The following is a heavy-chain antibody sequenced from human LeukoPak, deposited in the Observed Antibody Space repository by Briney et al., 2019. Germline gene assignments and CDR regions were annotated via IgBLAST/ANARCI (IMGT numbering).Heavy chain of an antibody. D-gene: IGHD3-16*01. CDR1: GGSISSTSYYY. Sequence: SETLSLTCTVSGGSISSTSYYYWGWIRQPPGKGLEWIGSIYYSGSTYYNPSLKSRVPISVDTSKSQFCLKLNTVTAADTAVYYCARRRKGGRWFDPWGQGTLVTVSS. J-gene: IGHJ5*02. CDR3: ARRRKGGRWFDP. V-gene: IGHV4-39*01. CDR2: IYYSGST.